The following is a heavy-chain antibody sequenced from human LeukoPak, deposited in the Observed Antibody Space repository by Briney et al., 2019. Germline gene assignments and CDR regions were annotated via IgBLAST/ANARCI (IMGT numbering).Heavy chain of an antibody. CDR2: ISSNGGST. V-gene: IGHV3-64*01. CDR1: GFTFSSYA. CDR3: AKASGSRVAGRFYFDY. J-gene: IGHJ4*02. Sequence: GGSLRLSCAASGFTFSSYAMHWVRQAPGKGLEYVSAISSNGGSTYYANSVKGRFTISRDNAKNSLYLQMNSLRAEDTALYYCAKASGSRVAGRFYFDYWGQGTLVTVSS. D-gene: IGHD6-19*01.